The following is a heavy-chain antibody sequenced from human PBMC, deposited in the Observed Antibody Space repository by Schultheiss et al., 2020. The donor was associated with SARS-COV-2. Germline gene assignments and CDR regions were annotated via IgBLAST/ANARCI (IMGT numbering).Heavy chain of an antibody. V-gene: IGHV4-4*02. J-gene: IGHJ5*02. Sequence: SETLSLTCAVYGGSFSSSNWWSWVRQPPGKGLEWIGEIYHSGSTNYNPSLKSRVTISVDKSKNQFSLKLSSVTAADTAVYYCARVPDLITGWAVNWFDPWGQGTLVTVSS. CDR1: GGSFSSSNW. CDR2: IYHSGST. D-gene: IGHD1-20*01. CDR3: ARVPDLITGWAVNWFDP.